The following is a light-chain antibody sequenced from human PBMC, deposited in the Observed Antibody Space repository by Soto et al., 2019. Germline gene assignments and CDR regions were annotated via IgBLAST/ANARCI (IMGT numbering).Light chain of an antibody. CDR1: QFVSSR. Sequence: EIVMTQSPATLSVSPGDTATLSCRASQFVSSRLAWYQQRPGQVPRLLIYDTSTRAPGISARFSGSGSGTEFTLTISTLQSEDFAVYYCQEYLQWPPGMFGQGTTVDMK. CDR3: QEYLQWPPGM. V-gene: IGKV3-15*01. J-gene: IGKJ1*01. CDR2: DTS.